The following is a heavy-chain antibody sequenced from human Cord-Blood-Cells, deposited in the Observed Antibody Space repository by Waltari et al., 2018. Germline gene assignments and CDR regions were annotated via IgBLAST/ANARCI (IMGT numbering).Heavy chain of an antibody. D-gene: IGHD6-19*01. V-gene: IGHV4-38-2*01. Sequence: QVQLQESGPGLVKPSETLSLTCAVSGYSISSGYYWGWIRQPPGKGLEGIGSIYHSGGTCSNPSPKSRVTISVDTSKNQFSLKLSSVTAADTAVYYCARQKPRGIAVAGTHDYWGQGTLVTVSS. CDR1: GYSISSGYY. CDR2: IYHSGGT. CDR3: ARQKPRGIAVAGTHDY. J-gene: IGHJ4*02.